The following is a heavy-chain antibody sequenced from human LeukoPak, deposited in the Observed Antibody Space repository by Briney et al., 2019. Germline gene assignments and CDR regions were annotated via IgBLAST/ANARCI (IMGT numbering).Heavy chain of an antibody. CDR3: ARTRGRVSKTDFDS. CDR1: GASISSDDYF. CDR2: IYYSGNT. Sequence: SETLSLTCTVSGASISSDDYFWGWIRQPPGKGLEWIATIYYSGNTCYNPSLSSRVTISADSSKNQFSLRLRSVTAADAAVYFCARTRGRVSKTDFDSWGQGTLVTVSS. J-gene: IGHJ4*02. V-gene: IGHV4-39*07. D-gene: IGHD5/OR15-5a*01.